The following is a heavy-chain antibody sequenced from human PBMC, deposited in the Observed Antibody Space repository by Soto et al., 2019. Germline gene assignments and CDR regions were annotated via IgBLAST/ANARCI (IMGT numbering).Heavy chain of an antibody. Sequence: QVQLVESGGGVVQPGRSLRLSCAASGFTFSSYGMHWVRQAPGKGLEWVAVISDAGSNKYYADSVKGRLTISRDNSKNTLYLQMNSLRAEDTAVYYCAKADLEWLLAGFGMDVWGQGTTVTVSS. D-gene: IGHD3-3*01. CDR2: ISDAGSNK. J-gene: IGHJ6*02. V-gene: IGHV3-30*18. CDR3: AKADLEWLLAGFGMDV. CDR1: GFTFSSYG.